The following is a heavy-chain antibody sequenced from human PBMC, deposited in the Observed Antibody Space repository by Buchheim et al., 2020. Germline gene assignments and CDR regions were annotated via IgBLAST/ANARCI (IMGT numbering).Heavy chain of an antibody. J-gene: IGHJ4*02. CDR3: ARDLGGYCSGGSCSTPDSFDY. D-gene: IGHD2-15*01. Sequence: EVQLVESGGGLVQPGGSLRLSCAASGFTFSSYSMNWVRQAPGKGLEWVSYISSSRSTIYYADSVKGRFTISRDNAKNSLYLQMNSLRAEDTAVYYCARDLGGYCSGGSCSTPDSFDYWGQGTL. CDR2: ISSSRSTI. V-gene: IGHV3-48*01. CDR1: GFTFSSYS.